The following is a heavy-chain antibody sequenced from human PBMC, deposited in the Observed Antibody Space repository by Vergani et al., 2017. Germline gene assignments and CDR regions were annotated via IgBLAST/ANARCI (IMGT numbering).Heavy chain of an antibody. J-gene: IGHJ3*02. CDR2: IYPDDSDV. CDR3: ARRNFDYDNSEVLDI. CDR1: GYNFRNYW. D-gene: IGHD3-16*01. V-gene: IGHV5-51*03. Sequence: VQLVQSGAEVKKPGESLKISCKTSGYNFRNYWIAWVRQMPGKGLQWMGNIYPDDSDVRYSPSFHGQVTISADKDTKSAYLQWSSLKASDSALYFCARRNFDYDNSEVLDIWGQGTMVTV.